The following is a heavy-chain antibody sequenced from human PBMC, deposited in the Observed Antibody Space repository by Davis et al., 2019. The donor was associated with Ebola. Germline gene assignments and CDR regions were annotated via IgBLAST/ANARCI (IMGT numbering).Heavy chain of an antibody. Sequence: SETLSLTCTVSGGSISSGSYYWSWIRQPAGKGLEWIGHMYTSGSTNYNPSLKSRVTISVDTSKNQFSLKPRSVTAADTAVYFCARLSGLFSSSSGALFFDLWGRGTLVSVSS. CDR3: ARLSGLFSSSSGALFFDL. CDR2: MYTSGST. D-gene: IGHD6-6*01. J-gene: IGHJ2*01. CDR1: GGSISSGSYY. V-gene: IGHV4-61*09.